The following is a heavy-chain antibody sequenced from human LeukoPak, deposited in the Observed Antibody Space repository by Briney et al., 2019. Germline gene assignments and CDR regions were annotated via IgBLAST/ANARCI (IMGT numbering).Heavy chain of an antibody. J-gene: IGHJ3*02. V-gene: IGHV3-23*01. CDR2: MSGSGGST. CDR3: AKGDRFNYYDSSGYYSPKRDAFDI. Sequence: GGSLRLSCAASGFTFTSYAMSWVRQAPGNGLEWVSAMSGSGGSTYYADSVKGRFTISRDKSKTTLYLQLNSLRAEDTAVYYCAKGDRFNYYDSSGYYSPKRDAFDIWGQGTMVSVSS. D-gene: IGHD3-22*01. CDR1: GFTFTSYA.